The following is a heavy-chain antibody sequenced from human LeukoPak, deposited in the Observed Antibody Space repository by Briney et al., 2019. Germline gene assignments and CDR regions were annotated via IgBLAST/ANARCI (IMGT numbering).Heavy chain of an antibody. V-gene: IGHV3-74*01. J-gene: IGHJ4*02. Sequence: GGSLRLSYAVSGFTFSNYWMHWVRQAPGKGLVWVSRISGHASSTRYADSVKGRFTISRDNAKNTLYLQMDSLSAEDTAVYYCARGISYYERSGNHGYFDYWGQGTLVPVSS. CDR2: ISGHASST. CDR3: ARGISYYERSGNHGYFDY. D-gene: IGHD3-22*01. CDR1: GFTFSNYW.